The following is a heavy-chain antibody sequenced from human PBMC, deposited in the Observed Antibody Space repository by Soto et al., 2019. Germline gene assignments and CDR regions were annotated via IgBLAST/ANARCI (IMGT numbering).Heavy chain of an antibody. V-gene: IGHV4-59*08. CDR1: GGSISSYY. CDR2: IYYSGST. CDR3: CRQLAGEGEAPFGY. Sequence: QVQLQESGPGLVKPSETLSLTCTVSGGSISSYYWSWIRQPPGKGLEWIGYIYYSGSTNDNPPLKSPGPIAVDTSKNQFSPKLSSVAAPGPGVYYFCRQLAGEGEAPFGYLGQGTLVTVPA. D-gene: IGHD3-16*01. J-gene: IGHJ4*02.